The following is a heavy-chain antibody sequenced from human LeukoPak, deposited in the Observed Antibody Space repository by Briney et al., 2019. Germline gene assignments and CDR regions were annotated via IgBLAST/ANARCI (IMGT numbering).Heavy chain of an antibody. D-gene: IGHD6-6*01. CDR2: ISSSSSTI. CDR1: GFTFSSYS. CDR3: ATSIAARPKWFDP. V-gene: IGHV3-48*01. J-gene: IGHJ5*02. Sequence: PGGSLRLSCAASGFTFSSYSMNWVRQAPGKGLEWVSYISSSSSTIYYADSVKGRFTISRDNSKNTLYLQMNSLRAEDTAVYYCATSIAARPKWFDPWGQGTLVTVSS.